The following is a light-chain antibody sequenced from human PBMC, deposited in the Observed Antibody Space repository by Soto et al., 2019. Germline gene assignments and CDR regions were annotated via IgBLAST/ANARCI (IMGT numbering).Light chain of an antibody. V-gene: IGKV1-5*03. Sequence: DIQMTQSPSTLSASVGDRVIITCRASQSISSWLAWYQQKPGKAPNLLIYRASTLKSGIPSRFSGSGSGTEFTLTISSLQPDDFATYYCQQSDRASWTFGPGTKVEIK. J-gene: IGKJ1*01. CDR1: QSISSW. CDR2: RAS. CDR3: QQSDRASWT.